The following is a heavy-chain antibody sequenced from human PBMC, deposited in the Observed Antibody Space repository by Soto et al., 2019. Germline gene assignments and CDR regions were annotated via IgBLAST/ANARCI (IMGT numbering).Heavy chain of an antibody. CDR3: AKGSEIVAY. Sequence: QVQLVESGGGVVQPGRSLRLSCVASGFTFSTYGAHWVRQAPGKGLEWVAMISYDGSNKYYVDSVKGRFTISRDNSKNTLYLQMNSRRDDDTAVYYCAKGSEIVAYWGQGTLVTVSS. CDR2: ISYDGSNK. D-gene: IGHD5-12*01. J-gene: IGHJ4*02. CDR1: GFTFSTYG. V-gene: IGHV3-30*18.